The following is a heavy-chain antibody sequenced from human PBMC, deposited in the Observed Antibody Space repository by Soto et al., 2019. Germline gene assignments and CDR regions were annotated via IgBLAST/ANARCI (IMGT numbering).Heavy chain of an antibody. CDR2: IYPGDSDT. CDR1: GYSFTSYW. Sequence: GESLKISCKGSGYSFTSYWIGWVRQMPGEGLEWMGIIYPGDSDTRYSPSFQGQVTISADKSISTAYLQWSSLKASDTAMYYCARLIGSYGPETLFDYWGQGTLVTVSS. J-gene: IGHJ4*02. D-gene: IGHD5-18*01. CDR3: ARLIGSYGPETLFDY. V-gene: IGHV5-51*01.